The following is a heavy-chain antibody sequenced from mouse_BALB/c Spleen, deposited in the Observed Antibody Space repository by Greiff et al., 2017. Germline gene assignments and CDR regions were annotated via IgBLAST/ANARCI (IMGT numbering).Heavy chain of an antibody. CDR2: INPYNDGT. CDR1: GYTFTSYV. CDR3: ASEGAGGWFAY. J-gene: IGHJ3*01. V-gene: IGHV1-14*01. Sequence: VQLKASGPELVKPGASVKMSCKASGYTFTSYVMHWVKQKPGQGLEWIGYINPYNDGTKYNEKFKGKATLTSDKSSSTAYMELSSLTSEDSAVYYCASEGAGGWFAYWGQGTLVTVSA.